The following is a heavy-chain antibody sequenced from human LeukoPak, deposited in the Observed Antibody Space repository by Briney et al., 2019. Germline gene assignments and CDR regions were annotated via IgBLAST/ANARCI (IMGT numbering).Heavy chain of an antibody. CDR3: STYLRYFDS. J-gene: IGHJ4*02. V-gene: IGHV3-7*05. CDR2: ISQDGSQT. Sequence: GGSLRLSCAASGFTFSRFEMSWVRQAPGKGLEWVATISQDGSQTYYVDSVKGRFTISRDNAKNSLSLQMNSLRADNTAVYYWSTYLRYFDSWGQGNLVNGSP. CDR1: GFTFSRFE. D-gene: IGHD2-21*01.